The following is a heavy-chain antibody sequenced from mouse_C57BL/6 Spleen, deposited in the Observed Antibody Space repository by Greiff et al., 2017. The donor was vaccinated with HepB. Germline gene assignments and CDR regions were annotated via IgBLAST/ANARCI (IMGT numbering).Heavy chain of an antibody. CDR3: ARRDYYGSSPFDY. J-gene: IGHJ2*01. CDR1: GYTFTSYW. CDR2: INPSSGYT. D-gene: IGHD1-1*01. V-gene: IGHV1-7*01. Sequence: QVHVKQSGAELAKPGASVKLSCKASGYTFTSYWMHWVKQRPGQGLEWIGYINPSSGYTKYNQKFKDKATLTADKSSSTAYMQLSSLTYEDSAVYYCARRDYYGSSPFDYWGQGTTLTVSS.